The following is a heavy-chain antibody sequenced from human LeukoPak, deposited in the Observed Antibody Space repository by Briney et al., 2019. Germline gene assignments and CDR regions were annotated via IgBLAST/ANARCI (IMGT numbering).Heavy chain of an antibody. Sequence: SETLSLTCTVSGGSISSYYWSWIRQPPGKGLEWIGYIYYSGSTNYNPSLKSRVTISVDTSKNQFSLKLSSVTAADTAVYYCARMVGCSGGSCYWFDPWGQGTLATVSS. CDR3: ARMVGCSGGSCYWFDP. CDR1: GGSISSYY. J-gene: IGHJ5*02. D-gene: IGHD2-15*01. V-gene: IGHV4-59*01. CDR2: IYYSGST.